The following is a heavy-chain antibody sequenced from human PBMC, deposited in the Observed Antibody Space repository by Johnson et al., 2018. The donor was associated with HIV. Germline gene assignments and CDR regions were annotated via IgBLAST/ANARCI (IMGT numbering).Heavy chain of an antibody. CDR3: AKQQLVPDDAFDI. V-gene: IGHV3-33*06. CDR1: GFTFSSYG. J-gene: IGHJ3*02. CDR2: IWYDGSNK. Sequence: QVQLVESGGGVVQPGRSLRLSCAASGFTFSSYGMHWVRQAPGKGLEWVAVIWYDGSNKYYADSVKGRFTISRDNSKNTLYLQMNSLRAEDTAVHYCAKQQLVPDDAFDIWGQGPMVNVSS. D-gene: IGHD6-6*01.